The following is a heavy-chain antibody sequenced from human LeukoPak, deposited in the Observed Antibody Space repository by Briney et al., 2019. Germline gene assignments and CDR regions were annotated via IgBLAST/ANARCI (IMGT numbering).Heavy chain of an antibody. D-gene: IGHD3-10*01. J-gene: IGHJ4*02. CDR1: EFTFSSYS. V-gene: IGHV3-48*02. CDR2: ISSSSSTI. CDR3: ARGGVWFGELLMGNCDY. Sequence: GGSLRLSCAASEFTFSSYSMNWVRQAPGKGLEWFSYISSSSSTIYYADSVKGRFTISRDNAKNSLYLQMNSLRDEDTAVYYCARGGVWFGELLMGNCDYWGQETLVSVPS.